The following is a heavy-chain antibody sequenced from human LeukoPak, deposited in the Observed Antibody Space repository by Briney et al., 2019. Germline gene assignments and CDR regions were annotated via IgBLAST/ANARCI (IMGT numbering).Heavy chain of an antibody. CDR1: GGSISSGSYY. Sequence: SQTLSLTCTVSGGSISSGSYYWSWIRQHPGKGLEWIGYIYYNGNTYYNPSLKSRITISVDTSKNQFSLKLNSVTAADTAVYYRADITCSNTTYYAVDYWRQGTLITVSS. CDR3: ADITCSNTTYYAVDY. CDR2: IYYNGNT. D-gene: IGHD2-2*01. V-gene: IGHV4-31*03. J-gene: IGHJ4*02.